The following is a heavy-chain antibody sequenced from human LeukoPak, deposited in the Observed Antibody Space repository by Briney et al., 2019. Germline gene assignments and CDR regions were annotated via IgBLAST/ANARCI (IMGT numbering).Heavy chain of an antibody. J-gene: IGHJ4*02. CDR3: ARTHDYNNYPDY. CDR1: GYTFNRYG. Sequence: ASVKVSCKASGYTFNRYGFSWVRQAPGQGLEWLGWISAYNGNTNYAQKVQDRVTMTPDTSTSTAYMELRSLSSDDTAVYFCARTHDYNNYPDYWGQGTLVAVSS. D-gene: IGHD5-24*01. V-gene: IGHV1-18*01. CDR2: ISAYNGNT.